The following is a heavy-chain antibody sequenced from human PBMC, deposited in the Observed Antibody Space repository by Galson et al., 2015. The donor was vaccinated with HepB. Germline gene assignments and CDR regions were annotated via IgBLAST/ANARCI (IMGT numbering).Heavy chain of an antibody. CDR2: ISGSGGST. D-gene: IGHD3-16*02. V-gene: IGHV3-23*01. CDR1: GFTFSSYA. Sequence: SLRLSCAASGFTFSSYAMSWVRQAPGKGLEWVSAISGSGGSTYYADSVKGRFTISRDNSKNTLCLQMNSLRAEDTAVYYCAKDPSYDYVWGSYRPQYYFDYWGQGTLVTVSS. CDR3: AKDPSYDYVWGSYRPQYYFDY. J-gene: IGHJ4*02.